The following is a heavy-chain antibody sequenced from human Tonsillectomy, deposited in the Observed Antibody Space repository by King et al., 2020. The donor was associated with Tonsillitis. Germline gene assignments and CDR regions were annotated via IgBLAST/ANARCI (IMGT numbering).Heavy chain of an antibody. Sequence: VQLVESGGGLVQPGGSLRLSCTASGITFSNYAMSWVRQAPGKGLEWVSAISASGGSAFYADSVQGRFTISRDNSKNTLYFLMNSLRAEDTAVYYCAKDLHTVTTGFDFWGQGTLVTASS. J-gene: IGHJ4*02. D-gene: IGHD4-17*01. V-gene: IGHV3-23*04. CDR1: GITFSNYA. CDR3: AKDLHTVTTGFDF. CDR2: ISASGGSA.